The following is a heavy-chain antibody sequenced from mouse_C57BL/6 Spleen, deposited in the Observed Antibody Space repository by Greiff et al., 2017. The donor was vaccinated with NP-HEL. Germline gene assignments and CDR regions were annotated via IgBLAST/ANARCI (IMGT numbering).Heavy chain of an antibody. CDR3: ARPAIYYDYDVAWFAY. D-gene: IGHD2-4*01. J-gene: IGHJ3*01. CDR2: INPNYGTT. V-gene: IGHV1-39*01. Sequence: EVKLVESGPELVKPGASVKISCKASGYSFTDYNMNWVKQSNGKSLEWIGVINPNYGTTSYNQKFKGKATLTVDQSSSTAYMQLNSLTSEDSAVYYCARPAIYYDYDVAWFAYWGQGTLVTVSA. CDR1: GYSFTDYN.